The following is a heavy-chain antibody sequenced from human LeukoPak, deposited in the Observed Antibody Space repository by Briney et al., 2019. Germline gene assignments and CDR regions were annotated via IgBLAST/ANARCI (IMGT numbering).Heavy chain of an antibody. CDR1: GGSISSYY. CDR2: IYTSGST. D-gene: IGHD3-10*01. J-gene: IGHJ4*02. V-gene: IGHV4-4*07. CDR3: ARELLGFGHYDY. Sequence: SETLSLTCTVSGGSISSYYWSWIRQPAGKGLVWIGRIYTSGSTNYNPSLKSRVTMSVDTSKNQFSLKLSSVTAADTAVYYCARELLGFGHYDYWGQGTLVTVSS.